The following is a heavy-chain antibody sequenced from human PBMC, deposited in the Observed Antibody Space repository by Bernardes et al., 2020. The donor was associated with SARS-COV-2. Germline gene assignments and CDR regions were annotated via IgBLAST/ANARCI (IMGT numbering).Heavy chain of an antibody. Sequence: ASVKVSCKASGYTFTSYGISWVRQAPGQGLEWMGWISAYNGNTNYAQKLQGRVTMTTDTSTSTAYMELRSLRSDDTAVYYCARDLRRAAGDYYYYGMDVWGQGTTVTVSS. CDR2: ISAYNGNT. CDR1: GYTFTSYG. CDR3: ARDLRRAAGDYYYYGMDV. D-gene: IGHD6-13*01. J-gene: IGHJ6*02. V-gene: IGHV1-18*04.